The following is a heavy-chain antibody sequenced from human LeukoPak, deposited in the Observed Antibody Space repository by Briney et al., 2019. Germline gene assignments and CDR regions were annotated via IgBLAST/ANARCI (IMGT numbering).Heavy chain of an antibody. J-gene: IGHJ4*02. Sequence: SETLSLTCTVSGGSISSYYWSWIRQPPGKGLEWIGYIYYGGSTNYNPSLKSRVTISVDTSKNQFSLKLSSVTAADTAVYYCAKADFWSGYRYFDYWGQGTLVTVSS. CDR2: IYYGGST. D-gene: IGHD3-3*01. CDR1: GGSISSYY. V-gene: IGHV4-59*01. CDR3: AKADFWSGYRYFDY.